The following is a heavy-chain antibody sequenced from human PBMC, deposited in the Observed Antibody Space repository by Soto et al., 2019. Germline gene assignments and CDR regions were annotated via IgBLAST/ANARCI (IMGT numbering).Heavy chain of an antibody. CDR2: IWYDGSNK. Sequence: QVQLVESGGGVVQPGRSLRLSCAASGFTFSSYGMHWVRQAPGKGLEWVAVIWYDGSNKYYADSVKGRFTISRDNSKNTLYLQMNSLRAEDTAGYYCARLYSSSWYGWFDPWGQGTMVTVSS. V-gene: IGHV3-33*01. CDR1: GFTFSSYG. D-gene: IGHD6-13*01. J-gene: IGHJ5*02. CDR3: ARLYSSSWYGWFDP.